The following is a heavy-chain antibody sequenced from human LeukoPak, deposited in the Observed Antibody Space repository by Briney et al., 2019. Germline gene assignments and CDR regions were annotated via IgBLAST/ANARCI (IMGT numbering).Heavy chain of an antibody. CDR2: IRRSGSSI. J-gene: IGHJ4*02. V-gene: IGHV3-48*03. CDR1: GFTFSSYG. CDR3: AGEALPLCYDGEPYFVY. D-gene: IGHD3-16*01. Sequence: LAGGSLRLSCAVSGFTFSSYGMNWVRQAPGKGLEWVSYIRRSGSSIYYADSVKGRFTISRDNAKNSLYMQMNSLRAKDTAVYYCAGEALPLCYDGEPYFVYWGQGTLVTVSS.